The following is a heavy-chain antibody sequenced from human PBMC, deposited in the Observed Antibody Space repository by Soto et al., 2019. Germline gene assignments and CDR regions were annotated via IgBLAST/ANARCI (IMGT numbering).Heavy chain of an antibody. Sequence: QVQLVQSGAEVKKPGASVKVSCKASGYTFTSYYMHWVRQAPGQGLEWMGIINPRGGSTSYAQKFQGRVTMTRDTSTSTVYMELSRLRSEDTAVYYCARDGPYDSSGYYFDYWGQGTLVTVSS. J-gene: IGHJ4*02. CDR3: ARDGPYDSSGYYFDY. V-gene: IGHV1-46*03. CDR1: GYTFTSYY. CDR2: INPRGGST. D-gene: IGHD3-22*01.